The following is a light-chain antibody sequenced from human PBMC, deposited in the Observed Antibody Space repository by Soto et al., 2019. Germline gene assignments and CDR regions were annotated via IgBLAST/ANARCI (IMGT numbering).Light chain of an antibody. V-gene: IGLV1-44*01. Sequence: QSVLTQPPSVSGTPGQSVTISCSGTSSNIGSNYVNWYQQLPGTAPKLLIHSNGQRPSGVPDRFSGSKSGTSASLAISGLQSHDEADYYCAAWDASLNGVVFGGGTKLTVL. CDR2: SNG. J-gene: IGLJ2*01. CDR1: SSNIGSNY. CDR3: AAWDASLNGVV.